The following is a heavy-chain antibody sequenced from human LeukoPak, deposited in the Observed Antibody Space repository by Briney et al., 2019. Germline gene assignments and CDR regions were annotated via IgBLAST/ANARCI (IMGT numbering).Heavy chain of an antibody. Sequence: GASVRVSCKASGYTFTSYDINWVRQATGQGLEWMGWMNPNSGNTGYAQKFQGRVTMTRNTSISTAYMELSSLRSEDTAVYYCARGRVRRGLRFLEWLLYWGQGTLVTVSS. CDR2: MNPNSGNT. V-gene: IGHV1-8*01. D-gene: IGHD3-3*01. CDR3: ARGRVRRGLRFLEWLLY. CDR1: GYTFTSYD. J-gene: IGHJ4*02.